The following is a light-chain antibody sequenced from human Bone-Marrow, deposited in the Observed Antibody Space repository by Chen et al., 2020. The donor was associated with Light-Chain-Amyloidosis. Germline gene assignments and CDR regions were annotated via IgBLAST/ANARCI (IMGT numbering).Light chain of an antibody. CDR3: QQYNTRSIT. Sequence: DIQMTQSPSTLSASVGDSVTITCRGSQSLDNWLAWYQQKPGKAPKLLIYKASTLVSGVPSRCSGRGSGTEFTLTISSLQPDDFATYYCQQYNTRSITFGQGTRLEIK. CDR2: KAS. V-gene: IGKV1-5*03. J-gene: IGKJ5*01. CDR1: QSLDNW.